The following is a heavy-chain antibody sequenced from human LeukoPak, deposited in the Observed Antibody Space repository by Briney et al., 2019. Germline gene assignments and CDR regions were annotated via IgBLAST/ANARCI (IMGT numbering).Heavy chain of an antibody. CDR2: IYPTGST. V-gene: IGHV4-38-2*02. CDR1: GYSISSGYY. CDR3: ARAYSSSWYWNWFDP. Sequence: PSETLSLTCTVSGYSISSGYYWGWIRQPPGKGLEWIWNIYPTGSTYYNPSLKSRVTISVDTSKNQFSLKVSSVSAADTAVYYCARAYSSSWYWNWFDPWGQGTLVTVSS. D-gene: IGHD6-13*01. J-gene: IGHJ5*02.